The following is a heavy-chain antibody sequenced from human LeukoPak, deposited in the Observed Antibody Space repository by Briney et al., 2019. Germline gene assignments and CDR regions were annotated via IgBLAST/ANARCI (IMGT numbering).Heavy chain of an antibody. CDR1: GFTFSSYA. CDR2: ISGSGGST. Sequence: GGSLRLSCAASGFTFSSYAMSWVRQAPGKGLEWVSAISGSGGSTYYANSVKGRFTISRDNSKNTLYLQMNSLRAEDTAVFYCATEKGDSPDYWGQGTLVTVSS. CDR3: ATEKGDSPDY. J-gene: IGHJ4*02. V-gene: IGHV3-23*01. D-gene: IGHD2-21*01.